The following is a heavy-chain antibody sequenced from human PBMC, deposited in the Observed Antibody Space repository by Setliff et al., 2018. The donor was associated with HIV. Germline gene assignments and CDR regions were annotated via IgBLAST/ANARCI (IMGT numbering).Heavy chain of an antibody. CDR1: GGSIISYPNY. V-gene: IGHV4-39*07. J-gene: IGHJ4*02. CDR2: IRHTGGT. Sequence: PSETLSLTCTVPGGSIISYPNYWGWIRQPPGKGLEWLAGIRHTGGTYYYPWDTYYNPSLKSRVTISVETSKNQFSLKVTSVTAADTAVYYCARVSSSYYFLGAFDSWGQGTLVTVSS. D-gene: IGHD2-15*01. CDR3: ARVSSSYYFLGAFDS.